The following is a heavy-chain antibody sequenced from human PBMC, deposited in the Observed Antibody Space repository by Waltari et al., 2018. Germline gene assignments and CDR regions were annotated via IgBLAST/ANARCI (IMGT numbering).Heavy chain of an antibody. J-gene: IGHJ4*02. CDR2: ISYDGSNK. CDR1: GFTFRSYA. V-gene: IGHV3-30-3*01. Sequence: QVQLVESGGGVVQPGRSMRLSCAASGFTFRSYAIHWVRQAPGKGLEWVAVISYDGSNKYYADSVKGRFTISRDNSKNTLYLQMNSLRAEDTAVYYCAREYYYGSGHTLDYWGQGTLVTVSS. D-gene: IGHD3-10*01. CDR3: AREYYYGSGHTLDY.